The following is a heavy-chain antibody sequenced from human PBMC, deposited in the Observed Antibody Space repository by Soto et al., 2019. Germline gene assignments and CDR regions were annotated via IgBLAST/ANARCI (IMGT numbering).Heavy chain of an antibody. CDR1: GFTFSNYV. V-gene: IGHV3-23*01. CDR2: INSAGRT. CDR3: AKRIALSNYYFDY. J-gene: IGHJ4*02. Sequence: GGSLRLSCAASGFTFSNYVMSWVRQAPGKGLEWVSLINSAGRTYYADSVKGRFTVSRDNSKNTLYLQMNTLRAEDTAVYYCAKRIALSNYYFDYWGQGTLVTVSS. D-gene: IGHD3-16*02.